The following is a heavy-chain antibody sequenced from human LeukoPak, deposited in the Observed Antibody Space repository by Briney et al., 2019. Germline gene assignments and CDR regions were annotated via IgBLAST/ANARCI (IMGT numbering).Heavy chain of an antibody. CDR2: ISHSGNT. V-gene: IGHV4-38-2*01. Sequence: PSETLSLTCAVSGPSITTDYYWAWIRQPPGQGLEWIGSISHSGNTRYNPSLKSRVIISVDTSKNQFSLKLASVTAADTAVYYCARREYSYGYGFDYWGQGTLVTVSS. D-gene: IGHD5-18*01. CDR1: GPSITTDYY. J-gene: IGHJ4*02. CDR3: ARREYSYGYGFDY.